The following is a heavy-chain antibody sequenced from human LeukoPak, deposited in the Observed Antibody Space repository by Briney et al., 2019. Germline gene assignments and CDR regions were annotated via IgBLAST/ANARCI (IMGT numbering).Heavy chain of an antibody. V-gene: IGHV3-11*04. D-gene: IGHD4-17*01. CDR1: GFTFSDYY. CDR3: ARDLDYGDSFDY. Sequence: GGSLRLSCAASGFTFSDYYMSWIRQAPGKGLEWVSYISSSGSTIYYADSVKGRFTISRDNSKNTLYLQMNSLRAEDTAVYYCARDLDYGDSFDYWGQGTLVTVPS. J-gene: IGHJ4*02. CDR2: ISSSGSTI.